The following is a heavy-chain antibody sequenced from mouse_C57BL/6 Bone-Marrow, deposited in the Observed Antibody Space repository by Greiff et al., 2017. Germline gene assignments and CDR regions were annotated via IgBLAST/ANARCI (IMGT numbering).Heavy chain of an antibody. V-gene: IGHV1-62-2*01. CDR3: ARHEGRYYYGSERDYAMDY. Sequence: QVQLQQSGAELVKPGASVKLSCKASGYTFTEYTIHWVKQRSGQGLEWIGWFYPGSGSIKYNEKFKDKATLTADKSSSTVYMELSRLTSEDSAVYFCARHEGRYYYGSERDYAMDYWGQGTSVTVSS. CDR2: FYPGSGSI. D-gene: IGHD1-1*01. CDR1: GYTFTEYT. J-gene: IGHJ4*01.